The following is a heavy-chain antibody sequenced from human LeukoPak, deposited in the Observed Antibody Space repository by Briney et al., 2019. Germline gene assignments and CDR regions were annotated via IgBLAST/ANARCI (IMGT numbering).Heavy chain of an antibody. CDR3: ARGGPDLAMATTIDY. D-gene: IGHD5-24*01. V-gene: IGHV4-59*02. CDR1: GGSVSSTY. J-gene: IGHJ4*02. CDR2: RHHSGST. Sequence: PSETLSLTCTVSGGSVSSTYWCWGWNPPGKGLGLVGYRHHSGSTNYNPSLKGRVTISPDPSKNLFSLRLSSVTAADTAVYYCARGGPDLAMATTIDYWGPGTLVTVSS.